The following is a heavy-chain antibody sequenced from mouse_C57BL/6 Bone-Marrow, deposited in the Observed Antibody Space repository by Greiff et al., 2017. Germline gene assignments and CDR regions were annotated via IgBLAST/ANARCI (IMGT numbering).Heavy chain of an antibody. CDR3: ASSTMVTTTGYYFDY. V-gene: IGHV1-55*01. CDR1: GYTFTSYW. J-gene: IGHJ2*01. D-gene: IGHD2-2*01. Sequence: QVHVKQPGAELVKPGASVKMSCKASGYTFTSYWITWVKQRPGQGLEWIGDIYPGSGSTNYNEKFKSKATLTVDTSSSTAYMQLSSLTSEDSAVYYCASSTMVTTTGYYFDYWGQGTTLTVSS. CDR2: IYPGSGST.